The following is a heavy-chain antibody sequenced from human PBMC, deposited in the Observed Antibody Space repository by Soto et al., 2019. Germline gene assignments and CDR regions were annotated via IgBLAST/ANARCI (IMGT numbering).Heavy chain of an antibody. V-gene: IGHV1-69*13. D-gene: IGHD2-15*01. J-gene: IGHJ4*02. CDR1: GGTFSTFG. Sequence: SVKVSCKASGGTFSTFGISWVRQAPGQGLEWMGGIIPFFGTARYSQKFEDRITITADESTNTVYMDLRSLTSEDTAIYYCAKSAPMDAGGKYYYDFWGQGALVTVSS. CDR3: AKSAPMDAGGKYYYDF. CDR2: IIPFFGTA.